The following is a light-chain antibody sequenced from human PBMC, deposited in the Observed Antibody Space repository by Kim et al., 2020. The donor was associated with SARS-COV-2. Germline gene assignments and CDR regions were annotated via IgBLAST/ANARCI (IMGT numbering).Light chain of an antibody. CDR2: VTS. CDR1: QSVCNT. Sequence: LSPGERRTLSCRVSQSVCNTLVRVQQKPVQAPRLLIFVTSNRATGIQARFSGSVSETAFSLTIISLEPEDFAVYYCHQLYNLPLTFGGVTKVDIK. J-gene: IGKJ4*01. CDR3: HQLYNLPLT. V-gene: IGKV3-11*01.